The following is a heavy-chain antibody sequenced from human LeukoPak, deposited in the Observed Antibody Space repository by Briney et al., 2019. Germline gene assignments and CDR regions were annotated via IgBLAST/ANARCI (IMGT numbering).Heavy chain of an antibody. Sequence: GGSLRLSCAASGFTFGDYAMHWVRQAPGKGLEWVTGISWNSGSIGYADSVKGRFTISRDNAKNSLYLQMNSLRAEDTALYYCAKATFGTGIAAAGLDPWGQGTLVTVSS. CDR1: GFTFGDYA. CDR3: AKATFGTGIAAAGLDP. J-gene: IGHJ5*02. CDR2: ISWNSGSI. V-gene: IGHV3-9*01. D-gene: IGHD6-13*01.